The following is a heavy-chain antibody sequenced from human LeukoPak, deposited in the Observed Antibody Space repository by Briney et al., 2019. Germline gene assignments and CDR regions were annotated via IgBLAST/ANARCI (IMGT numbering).Heavy chain of an antibody. V-gene: IGHV3-13*01. CDR3: VLGAYWNDDKNAFHT. D-gene: IGHD1-1*01. J-gene: IGHJ3*02. CDR2: IGATGDT. CDR1: GLTFSSYD. Sequence: GGSLRLSCAASGLTFSSYDMHWVRQAPGKGLEWVSSIGATGDTYYTDSVKGRFTISRESAKKSLYLQVSSLRVEDTAVYFCVLGAYWNDDKNAFHTGGPGKMVTVSS.